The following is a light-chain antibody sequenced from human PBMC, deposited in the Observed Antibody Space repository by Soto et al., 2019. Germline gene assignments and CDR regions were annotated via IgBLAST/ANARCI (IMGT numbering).Light chain of an antibody. CDR1: NIGSKG. Sequence: SYELTQPPSVSVAPGKTARISCGGTNIGSKGVHWYQQKPGQAPVLVIYSDTDLPPVIPERFSGSNSANIATLTISRVEAGDEADYYCQVWDSGSAHVLFGGGTKVTVL. CDR2: SDT. J-gene: IGLJ2*01. V-gene: IGLV3-21*04. CDR3: QVWDSGSAHVL.